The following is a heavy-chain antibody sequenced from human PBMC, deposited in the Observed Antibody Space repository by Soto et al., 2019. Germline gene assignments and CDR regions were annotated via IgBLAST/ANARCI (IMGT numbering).Heavy chain of an antibody. Sequence: SETLSLTCTVSGGSMSSYYWSWIRQPPGKGLEWIGYIYYSGSTNYNPSLKSRVTISVDTSKNQFSLKLSSVTAADTAVYYCARSAQWELMVYFDYWGQGTLVTVSS. D-gene: IGHD1-26*01. J-gene: IGHJ4*02. CDR3: ARSAQWELMVYFDY. CDR1: GGSMSSYY. V-gene: IGHV4-59*01. CDR2: IYYSGST.